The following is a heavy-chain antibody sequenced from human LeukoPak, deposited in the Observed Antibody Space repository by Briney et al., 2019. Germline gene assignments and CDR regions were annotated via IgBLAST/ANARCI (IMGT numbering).Heavy chain of an antibody. V-gene: IGHV3-21*01. CDR3: ARDPYSGNHGDYYYYYMDV. D-gene: IGHD1-26*01. CDR1: GFTFSSYN. CDR2: ITSTSSYI. J-gene: IGHJ6*03. Sequence: PGGSLRLSCAASGFTFSSYNMNWVRQAPGKGLEWVSFITSTSSYIYYADSVKGRFTISRDNARNSLYLQMNSLRAEDTAVYYCARDPYSGNHGDYYYYYMDVWGKGTTVTISS.